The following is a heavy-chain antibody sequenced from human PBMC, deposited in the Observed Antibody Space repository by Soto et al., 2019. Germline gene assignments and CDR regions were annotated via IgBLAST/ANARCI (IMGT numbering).Heavy chain of an antibody. CDR3: AKGDSSGWYPFDY. D-gene: IGHD6-19*01. Sequence: AGGSLRLSCAASGFTFSSYGMHWVRQAPGKGLEWVAVISYDGSNKYYADSVKGRFTISRDNSKNTLYLQMNSLRAEDTAVYYCAKGDSSGWYPFDYWGQGTLVTVSS. CDR1: GFTFSSYG. J-gene: IGHJ4*02. CDR2: ISYDGSNK. V-gene: IGHV3-30*18.